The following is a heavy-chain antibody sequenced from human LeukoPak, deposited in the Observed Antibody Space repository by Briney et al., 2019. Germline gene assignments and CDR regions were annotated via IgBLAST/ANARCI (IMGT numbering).Heavy chain of an antibody. Sequence: ASVTVSCKASGFTFTGYYIHWVRQAPGQGLEWMGWINANSGGTSFAQKFQGRVTMTRDTSISTAYMDLSTLKSDDTAVYYCARDQITVTTPFFDYWGQGTLVTVSS. CDR1: GFTFTGYY. D-gene: IGHD4-17*01. V-gene: IGHV1-2*02. CDR3: ARDQITVTTPFFDY. J-gene: IGHJ4*02. CDR2: INANSGGT.